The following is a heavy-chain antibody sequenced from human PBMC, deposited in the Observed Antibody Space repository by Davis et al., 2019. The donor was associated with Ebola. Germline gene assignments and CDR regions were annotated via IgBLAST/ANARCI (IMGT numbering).Heavy chain of an antibody. Sequence: SETLSLTCAVYGGSFNGYYWSWIRQPPGKGLKWIGSIYYSGSTYYNPSLKSRVTISVDTSKNQFSLKLSSVTAADTAVYYCATSDAWSGYFYWGQGTLVTVSS. CDR2: IYYSGST. CDR3: ATSDAWSGYFY. V-gene: IGHV4-34*01. CDR1: GGSFNGYY. J-gene: IGHJ4*02. D-gene: IGHD3-3*01.